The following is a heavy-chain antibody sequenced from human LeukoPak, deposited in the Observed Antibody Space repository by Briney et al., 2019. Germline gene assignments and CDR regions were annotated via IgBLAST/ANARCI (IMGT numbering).Heavy chain of an antibody. V-gene: IGHV3-15*01. CDR2: IKSKTDGGTT. CDR3: TTVYYYDTKGFDY. D-gene: IGHD3-22*01. Sequence: PGGSLRLSCAASGFTFSNAWMSWVRQAPGKGLEWVGRIKSKTDGGTTDYAAPVKGRFTISRDDSKNTLYLQMNSLKTEDTAVYYCTTVYYYDTKGFDYWGQGTLVTVSS. CDR1: GFTFSNAW. J-gene: IGHJ4*02.